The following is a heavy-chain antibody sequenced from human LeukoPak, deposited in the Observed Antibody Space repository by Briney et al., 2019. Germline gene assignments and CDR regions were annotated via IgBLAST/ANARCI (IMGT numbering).Heavy chain of an antibody. CDR2: IYYSGST. Sequence: SGTLSLTCTVSGGSISSYHWSWIRQPPGKGLECIGFIYYSGSTSYNPSLKSRVTISVDTSKKQFSLKLSSVTAADTAFYYCARYIVSYPHDAFDIWGQGTMVTVSS. D-gene: IGHD1-26*01. V-gene: IGHV4-59*01. CDR3: ARYIVSYPHDAFDI. J-gene: IGHJ3*02. CDR1: GGSISSYH.